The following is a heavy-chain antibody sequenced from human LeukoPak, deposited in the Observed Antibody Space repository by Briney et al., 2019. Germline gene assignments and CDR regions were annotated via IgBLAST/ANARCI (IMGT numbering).Heavy chain of an antibody. CDR3: ARSYSFHPLFDY. V-gene: IGHV4-59*01. D-gene: IGHD5-18*01. CDR2: VYYSGST. Sequence: SETLSLTCTVSGGSISSYYWSWIRQPPGKGLEWIGYVYYSGSTNYNPSLKSRVTISVDTSKNQFSLKLSSVTAADTAVYYCARSYSFHPLFDYWGQGTLVTVFS. J-gene: IGHJ4*02. CDR1: GGSISSYY.